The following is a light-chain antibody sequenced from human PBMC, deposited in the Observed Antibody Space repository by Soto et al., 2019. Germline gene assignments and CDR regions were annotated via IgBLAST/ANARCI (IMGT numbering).Light chain of an antibody. J-gene: IGKJ1*01. CDR1: ETVATN. CDR2: GAS. Sequence: EIVLTQSPGTLSLSPGERATLSCRASETVATNLAWYQQTPGQAPRLLISGASTRAAGISDRFRGSGSGTEFTLTISSLRSEDSAIYYCQQYFEWPPMTFGQGTKGDIK. V-gene: IGKV3-15*01. CDR3: QQYFEWPPMT.